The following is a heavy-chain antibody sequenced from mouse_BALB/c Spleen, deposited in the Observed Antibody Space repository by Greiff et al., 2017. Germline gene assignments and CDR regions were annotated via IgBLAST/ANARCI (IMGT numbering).Heavy chain of an antibody. CDR3: ARGKDYDEGGAMDY. Sequence: VQLMESGPGLVAPSQSLSITCTVSGFSLTSYGVHWVRQPPGKGLEWLGVIWAGGSTNYNSALMSRLSISKDNSKSQVFLKMNSLQTDDTAMYYCARGKDYDEGGAMDYWGQGTSVTVSS. CDR1: GFSLTSYG. D-gene: IGHD2-4*01. CDR2: IWAGGST. J-gene: IGHJ4*01. V-gene: IGHV2-9*02.